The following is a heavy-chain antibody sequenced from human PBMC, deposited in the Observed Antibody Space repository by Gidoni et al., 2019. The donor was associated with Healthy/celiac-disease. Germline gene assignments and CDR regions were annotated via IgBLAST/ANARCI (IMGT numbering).Heavy chain of an antibody. CDR2: INHSGST. J-gene: IGHJ4*02. Sequence: QVQLQQWGAGLLKPSATLSLTCAVYGGSFSGYYWSWIRQPPGKGLEWIGEINHSGSTNYNPSLKSRVTISGDTSKNQFSLKLSSVTAADTAVYYCARSGTGYKYYYDSSGHVDYWGQGTLVTVSS. V-gene: IGHV4-34*01. CDR3: ARSGTGYKYYYDSSGHVDY. D-gene: IGHD3-22*01. CDR1: GGSFSGYY.